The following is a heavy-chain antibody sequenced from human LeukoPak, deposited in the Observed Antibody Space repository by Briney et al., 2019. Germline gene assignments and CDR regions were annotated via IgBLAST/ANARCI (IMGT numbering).Heavy chain of an antibody. CDR2: ISSRSSYI. D-gene: IGHD4-17*01. V-gene: IGHV3-21*01. CDR1: GFTFSSYS. CDR3: ARDFGSTTVAPDYFDY. Sequence: GGSLRLSCAASGFTFSSYSMNWVRQAPGKGLEWVSSISSRSSYIYNADSVKGRVTISRDNAKNALYLQMNSLRAEDTAVYYCARDFGSTTVAPDYFDYWGQGTLVTVSS. J-gene: IGHJ4*02.